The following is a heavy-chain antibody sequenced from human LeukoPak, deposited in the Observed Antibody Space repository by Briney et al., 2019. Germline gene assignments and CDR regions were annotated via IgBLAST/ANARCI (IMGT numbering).Heavy chain of an antibody. J-gene: IGHJ4*02. CDR1: GYTFTSYY. V-gene: IGHV1-46*01. CDR2: INPSGGNT. CDR3: ARGMGSGSYSAAYYFDY. Sequence: ASVKVSCKASGYTFTSYYMHWVRQAPGQGLEWMGIINPSGGNTGYAQKFQGRVTMTRNTSISTAYMELSSLRSEDTAVYYCARGMGSGSYSAAYYFDYWGQGTLVTVSS. D-gene: IGHD3-22*01.